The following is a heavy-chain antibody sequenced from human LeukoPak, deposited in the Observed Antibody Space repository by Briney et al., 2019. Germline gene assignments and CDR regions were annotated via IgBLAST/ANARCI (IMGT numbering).Heavy chain of an antibody. V-gene: IGHV3-74*01. J-gene: IGHJ3*02. CDR1: GFTFSSHW. D-gene: IGHD2-8*01. CDR3: ARNGVASTYDI. CDR2: ISPDGSGT. Sequence: GGSLRLSCAASGFTFSSHWMHWVRRTPGKGLVWVSHISPDGSGTNYADSVKGRFTISRGNPKNTLYLQMNSLRAGDTAVYYCARNGVASTYDIWGQGTMVTVSS.